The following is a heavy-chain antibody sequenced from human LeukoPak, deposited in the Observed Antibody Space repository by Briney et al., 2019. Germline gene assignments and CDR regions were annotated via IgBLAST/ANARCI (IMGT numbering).Heavy chain of an antibody. Sequence: PGGSLRLSCVASGFTFSDYYMSWIRQAPGKGLEWVSAISGSGGSTYYADSVKGRFTISRDNSKNTLYLQMNSLRAEDTAVYYCARGGLGCSGGSCYPPGEEMQPQYYYYYMDVWGKGTTVTISS. CDR1: GFTFSDYY. D-gene: IGHD2-15*01. CDR3: ARGGLGCSGGSCYPPGEEMQPQYYYYYMDV. V-gene: IGHV3-23*01. J-gene: IGHJ6*03. CDR2: ISGSGGST.